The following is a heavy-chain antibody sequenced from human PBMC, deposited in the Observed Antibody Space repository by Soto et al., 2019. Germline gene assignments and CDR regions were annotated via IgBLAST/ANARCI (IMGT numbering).Heavy chain of an antibody. CDR1: GGSISSYY. CDR2: IYYSGST. Sequence: PSETLSLTCTVSGGSISSYYWSWIRQPPGKGLEWIGYIYYSGSTNYNPSLKSRVTISVDNSKNTVYLQMNSLRAEDTAVYYCAREGFYYYYMDVWGKGTTVTVSS. V-gene: IGHV4-59*12. CDR3: AREGFYYYYMDV. J-gene: IGHJ6*03.